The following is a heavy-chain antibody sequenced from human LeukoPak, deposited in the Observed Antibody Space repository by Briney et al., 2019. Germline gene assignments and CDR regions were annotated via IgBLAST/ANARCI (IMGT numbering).Heavy chain of an antibody. D-gene: IGHD4-17*01. Sequence: GRSLRLSCAAAGFTFSSYGMGWVRQAAGEGRGWEAVIWYDGSNNYYAAAVKGRFTISRDNYKNTLYLQMNTLRAEDTAVYYCARDSPSWDYGYFDYWGQGTLVTVSS. V-gene: IGHV3-33*01. CDR2: IWYDGSNN. J-gene: IGHJ4*02. CDR1: GFTFSSYG. CDR3: ARDSPSWDYGYFDY.